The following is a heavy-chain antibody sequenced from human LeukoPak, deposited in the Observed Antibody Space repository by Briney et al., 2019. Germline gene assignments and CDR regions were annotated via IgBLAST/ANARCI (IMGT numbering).Heavy chain of an antibody. V-gene: IGHV1-3*01. Sequence: ASAKVSCKASGYTFTSYAMHWVRQAPGQRLEGMVWINAGNGNTKYSQKFQGRVTISRDTSATTADMELRSLRSEDTAVYYCAREGYDSSGYPPFDSWGQGTLVTVSS. CDR3: AREGYDSSGYPPFDS. CDR2: INAGNGNT. J-gene: IGHJ4*02. CDR1: GYTFTSYA. D-gene: IGHD3-22*01.